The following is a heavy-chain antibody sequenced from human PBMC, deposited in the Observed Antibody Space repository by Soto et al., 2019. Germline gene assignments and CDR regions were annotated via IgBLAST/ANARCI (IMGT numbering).Heavy chain of an antibody. CDR3: ARDPLAAMYGYYYMDV. CDR1: GYTFTSYA. J-gene: IGHJ6*03. Sequence: ASVNVSCKASGYTFTSYAMHWVRQAPGQRLEWMGWINAGNGNTKYSQKFQGRVTITRDTSASTAYMELSSLRSEDTAVYYCARDPLAAMYGYYYMDVWGKGTTVTVSS. CDR2: INAGNGNT. D-gene: IGHD2-2*01. V-gene: IGHV1-3*01.